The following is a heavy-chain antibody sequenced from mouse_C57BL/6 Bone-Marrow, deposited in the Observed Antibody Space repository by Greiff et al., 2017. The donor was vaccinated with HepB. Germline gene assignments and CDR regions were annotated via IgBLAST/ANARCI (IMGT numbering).Heavy chain of an antibody. CDR2: IDPENGDT. CDR1: GFNIKDDY. Sequence: VQLKESGAELVRPGASVKLSCTASGFNIKDDYMHWVKQRPEQGLEWIGWIDPENGDTEYASKFQGKATITADTSSNTAYLQRSSLTSEDTAVYYCTVFYYGSMWFAYWGQGTLVTVSA. J-gene: IGHJ3*01. D-gene: IGHD1-1*01. V-gene: IGHV14-4*01. CDR3: TVFYYGSMWFAY.